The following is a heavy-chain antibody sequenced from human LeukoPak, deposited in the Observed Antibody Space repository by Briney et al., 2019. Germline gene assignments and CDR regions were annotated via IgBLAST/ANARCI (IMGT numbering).Heavy chain of an antibody. V-gene: IGHV3-7*01. D-gene: IGHD2-15*01. CDR2: IKEDGTET. Sequence: GGSLRLSCAASGFMFSSNWMSWVRLAPGKGLEWVANIKEDGTETYYVDSVKGRFTISRDNAKNSLYLQMNSLRAEDTAVYYCARVDRGVADYWGQGTLVTVSS. CDR1: GFMFSSNW. CDR3: ARVDRGVADY. J-gene: IGHJ4*02.